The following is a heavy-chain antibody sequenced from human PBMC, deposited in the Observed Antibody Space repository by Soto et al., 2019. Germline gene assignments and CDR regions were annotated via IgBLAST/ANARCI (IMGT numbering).Heavy chain of an antibody. Sequence: QVQLVESGGGVVQPGRSLRLSCAASGFTFSSYAMHWVRQAPGKGLEWVAVISYDGSNKYYADSVKGRFTISRDNSKNTRYRQRNSLRAEDTAVYYCARVERFLDIWRGQDWYFDLWGRGTLVTVS. D-gene: IGHD3-3*01. V-gene: IGHV3-30-3*01. CDR2: ISYDGSNK. J-gene: IGHJ2*01. CDR1: GFTFSSYA. CDR3: ARVERFLDIWRGQDWYFDL.